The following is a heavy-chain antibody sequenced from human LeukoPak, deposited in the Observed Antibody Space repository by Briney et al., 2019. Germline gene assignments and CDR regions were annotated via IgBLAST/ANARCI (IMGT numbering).Heavy chain of an antibody. V-gene: IGHV3-30*02. CDR1: GFTFSSYG. D-gene: IGHD3-10*02. CDR3: AELGITMIGGV. CDR2: IRYDGSSK. J-gene: IGHJ6*04. Sequence: GGSLRLSCAPSGFTFSSYGMHWVRQAPGKGLEWVAFIRYDGSSKYYADSVKGRVTISRDNSKNTLYLQMNSLRAEDTAVYYCAELGITMIGGVWGKGTTVTISS.